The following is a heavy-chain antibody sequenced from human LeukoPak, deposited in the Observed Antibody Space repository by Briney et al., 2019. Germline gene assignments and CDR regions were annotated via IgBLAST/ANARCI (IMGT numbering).Heavy chain of an antibody. J-gene: IGHJ4*02. D-gene: IGHD1-1*01. V-gene: IGHV4-59*01. CDR2: MYYNGNA. CDR3: AGNPYINYIDY. Sequence: PSETLSLTCTVSGASINSYYWSWIRQPPGKGLEWIGYMYYNGNANYNPSLKGRVTISLDTSENQFSLKLSSMNAADTAVYYCAGNPYINYIDYWGQGTLVTVSS. CDR1: GASINSYY.